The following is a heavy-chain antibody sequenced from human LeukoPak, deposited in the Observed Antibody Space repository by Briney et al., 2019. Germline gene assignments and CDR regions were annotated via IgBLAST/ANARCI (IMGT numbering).Heavy chain of an antibody. Sequence: SQTLSLTCTVSGGSISSGGYYWSWLRQHPGKGLEWIGYIYYRGSTYYNPSLKSRVTISVDTSKNQFSLRLSSVTAADTAVYYCARDQYSSSWYGMDVWGQGTTVTVSS. CDR3: ARDQYSSSWYGMDV. CDR1: GGSISSGGYY. J-gene: IGHJ6*02. D-gene: IGHD6-13*01. V-gene: IGHV4-31*03. CDR2: IYYRGST.